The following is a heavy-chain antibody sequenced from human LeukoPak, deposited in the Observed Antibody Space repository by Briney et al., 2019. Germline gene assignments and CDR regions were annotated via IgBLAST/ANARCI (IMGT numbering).Heavy chain of an antibody. CDR1: VYTFTIYD. CDR2: MNPKSGNT. J-gene: IGHJ4*02. D-gene: IGHD3-16*01. Sequence: SVTVSLTSSVYTFTIYDINWVRQAPGQGLERMGWMNPKSGNTGYAQKCQARVTMTRNTSISTAYMELSSLRSEDTAVYYCARGRGRKNPFDYWGQGTLVTVSS. V-gene: IGHV1-8*01. CDR3: ARGRGRKNPFDY.